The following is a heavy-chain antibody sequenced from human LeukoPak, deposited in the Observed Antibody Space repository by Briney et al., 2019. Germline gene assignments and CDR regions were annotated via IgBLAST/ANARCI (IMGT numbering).Heavy chain of an antibody. CDR1: GGSISSGSYY. CDR2: IYTSGST. D-gene: IGHD5-24*01. J-gene: IGHJ4*02. Sequence: SQTLSLTCTVSGGSISSGSYYWSWIRQPAGKGLEWIGRIYTSGSTNYNPSLKSRVTISVDTSKNQFSLKLSSVTAADTAVYYCARGRDGYNQPFDYWGRGTLVTVSS. CDR3: ARGRDGYNQPFDY. V-gene: IGHV4-61*02.